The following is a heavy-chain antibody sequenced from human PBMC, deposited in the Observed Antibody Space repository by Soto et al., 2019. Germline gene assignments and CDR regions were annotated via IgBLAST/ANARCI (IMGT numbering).Heavy chain of an antibody. J-gene: IGHJ6*03. CDR1: GFTFSSYG. CDR2: IWYDGSNK. CDR3: ARDPSGPISGYYYYYYMDV. V-gene: IGHV3-33*01. D-gene: IGHD6-19*01. Sequence: GGSLRLSCAASGFTFSSYGMHWVRQAPGKGLEWVAVIWYDGSNKYYSDSVKGRFTISRDNSKNTLFLQMNSLRAEDTAVYYCARDPSGPISGYYYYYYMDVWGKGTTVTVSS.